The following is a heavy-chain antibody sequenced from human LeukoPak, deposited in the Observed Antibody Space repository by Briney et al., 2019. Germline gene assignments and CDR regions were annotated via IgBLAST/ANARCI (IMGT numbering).Heavy chain of an antibody. CDR2: IYYSGST. CDR3: ARHRYGSGSRRNYFDY. D-gene: IGHD3-10*01. J-gene: IGHJ4*02. CDR1: GGSISSGDYY. V-gene: IGHV4-61*08. Sequence: SSQTLSLTCTVSGGSISSGDYYWSWIRQPPGKGLEWIGYIYYSGSTNYNPSLKSRVTISVDTSKNQFSLKLSSVTAADTAVYYCARHRYGSGSRRNYFDYWGQGTLVTVSS.